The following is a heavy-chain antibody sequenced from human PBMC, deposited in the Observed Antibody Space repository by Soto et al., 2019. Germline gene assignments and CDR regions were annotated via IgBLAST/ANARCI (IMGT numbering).Heavy chain of an antibody. D-gene: IGHD3-10*01. V-gene: IGHV3-23*01. J-gene: IGHJ3*02. CDR2: ISGSGGST. CDR3: AKVLTSGSYYNGASDI. CDR1: GFTFSSYA. Sequence: HPGGSLRLSCAASGFTFSSYAMSWVRQAPGKGLGWVSAISGSGGSTYYADSVKGRFTISRDNSKNTLYLQMNSLRAEDTAVYYCAKVLTSGSYYNGASDIWGQGTMVTVSS.